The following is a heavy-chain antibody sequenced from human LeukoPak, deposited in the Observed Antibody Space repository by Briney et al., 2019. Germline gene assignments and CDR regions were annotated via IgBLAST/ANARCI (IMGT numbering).Heavy chain of an antibody. J-gene: IGHJ4*02. CDR3: ASGPMTTVTYPSLDY. CDR1: GYTFTSYG. V-gene: IGHV1-18*01. CDR2: ISAYNGNT. D-gene: IGHD4-17*01. Sequence: ASVKVSCKASGYTFTSYGISWVRQAPGQGLEWMGWISAYNGNTNYAQKLQGRVTMTTDTSTSTAYMELRSLRSDDTAVYYCASGPMTTVTYPSLDYWGQGTLVTVSS.